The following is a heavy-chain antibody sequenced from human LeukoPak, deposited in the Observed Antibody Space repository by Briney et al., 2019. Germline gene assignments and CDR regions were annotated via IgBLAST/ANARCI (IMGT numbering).Heavy chain of an antibody. CDR1: GVTFSSDW. D-gene: IGHD6-19*01. CDR3: ARDPRLASFEY. CDR2: INGDGSST. V-gene: IGHV3-74*01. J-gene: IGHJ4*02. Sequence: GGTLRLTCAASGVTFSSDWRHWVRQPPGKGLVWVSRINGDGSSTSYAAPVKGRFTISRENSTNTLYLKMNSLRARDTAVYYCARDPRLASFEYWGQGTLVTASS.